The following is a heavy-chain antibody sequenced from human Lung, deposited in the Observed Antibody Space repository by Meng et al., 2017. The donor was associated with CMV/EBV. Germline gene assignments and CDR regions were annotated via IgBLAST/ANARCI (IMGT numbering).Heavy chain of an antibody. J-gene: IGHJ4*02. CDR2: INPNSGGT. V-gene: IGHV1-2*07. CDR3: ARAEVDCSGGSCSHN. CDR1: GYTFTGYY. D-gene: IGHD2-15*01. Sequence: ASVXVSXKASGYTFTGYYMHWVRQAPGQGLEWMGWINPNSGGTNYAHKFQGRDTMTRDTSISTAYMELSRLRSDDTAVYYCARAEVDCSGGSCSHNWGQGXLVTVSS.